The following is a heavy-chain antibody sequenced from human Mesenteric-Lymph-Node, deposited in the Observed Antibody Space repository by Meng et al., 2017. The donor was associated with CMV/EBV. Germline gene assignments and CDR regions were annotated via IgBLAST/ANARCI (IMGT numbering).Heavy chain of an antibody. CDR1: GGSFSGYY. CDR3: ARELSSGALD. CDR2: IYYSGST. D-gene: IGHD2-15*01. J-gene: IGHJ4*02. V-gene: IGHV4-34*09. Sequence: SLTCAVYGGSFSGYYWSWIRQPPGKGLEWIGYIYYSGSTYYNPSLKSRVTISVDTSKNQFSLKLSSVTAADTAVYYCARELSSGALDWGQGTLVTVSS.